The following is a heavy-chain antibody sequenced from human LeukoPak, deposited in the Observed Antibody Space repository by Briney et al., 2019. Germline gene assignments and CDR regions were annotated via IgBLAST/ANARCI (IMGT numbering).Heavy chain of an antibody. CDR1: GGSISSYY. Sequence: SETLSLTCTVSGGSISSYYWSWIRQPPGKGLEWMVYIYYIGSTNYNPSLKSRVTISVDTSKNQFSLKLSSVTAADTAVYYCARGGLGTPSDAFDIWGQGTMVTVSS. V-gene: IGHV4-59*01. CDR3: ARGGLGTPSDAFDI. D-gene: IGHD7-27*01. CDR2: IYYIGST. J-gene: IGHJ3*02.